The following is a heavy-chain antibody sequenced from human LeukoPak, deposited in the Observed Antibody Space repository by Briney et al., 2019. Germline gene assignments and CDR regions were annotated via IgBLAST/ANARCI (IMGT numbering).Heavy chain of an antibody. CDR2: TYYRSKWYN. CDR3: ARWGYYYYYMDV. D-gene: IGHD7-27*01. Sequence: SQTLSLTCAISGDSVSSNRAAWNWIRQSSSRGLEWLGRTYYRSKWYNDYAVSVKSRITINPDTSKNQFSLQLNSVTPDDTAVYYCARWGYYYYYMDVWGEGTTVTVSS. V-gene: IGHV6-1*01. CDR1: GDSVSSNRAA. J-gene: IGHJ6*03.